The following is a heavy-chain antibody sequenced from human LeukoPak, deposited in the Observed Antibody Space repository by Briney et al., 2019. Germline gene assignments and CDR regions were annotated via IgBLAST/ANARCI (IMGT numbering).Heavy chain of an antibody. J-gene: IGHJ4*02. D-gene: IGHD2-15*01. V-gene: IGHV4-4*08. CDR2: IYATGRT. CDR3: ARYFEVAGRWYLDY. CDR1: GGSISNHY. Sequence: SETLSLTCTVSGGSISNHYWSWIRQPPGKGLEWIGFIYATGRTDYNPSFTSRATVSVDMSENQFSLKLSSVTAADTAMYYCARYFEVAGRWYLDYWGQGTLVTVSP.